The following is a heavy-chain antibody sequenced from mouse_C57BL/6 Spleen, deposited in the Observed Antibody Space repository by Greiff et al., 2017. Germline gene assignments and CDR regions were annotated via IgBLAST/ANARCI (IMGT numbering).Heavy chain of an antibody. CDR3: ARNGSSYLDY. CDR1: GYTFTSYW. V-gene: IGHV1-69*01. Sequence: VQLQQSGAELVMPGASVKLSCKASGYTFTSYWMHWVKQRPGQGLEWIGEIDPSDSYTNYNQKFKGKSTLTVNKSSSTAYMQLSSLTSEDSAVYYWARNGSSYLDYWGQGTTLTVSS. D-gene: IGHD1-1*01. J-gene: IGHJ2*01. CDR2: IDPSDSYT.